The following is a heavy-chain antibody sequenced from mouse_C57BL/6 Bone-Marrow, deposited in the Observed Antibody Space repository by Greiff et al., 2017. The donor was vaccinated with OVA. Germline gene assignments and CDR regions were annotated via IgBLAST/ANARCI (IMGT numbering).Heavy chain of an antibody. V-gene: IGHV1-69*01. Sequence: QVQLQQPGAELVMPGASVKLSCKASGYTFTSYWMHWVKQRPGQGLEWIGEIDPSDSYTNYNQKFKGKSTLTVDKSSSTAYMQLSSLTSEDSAVYYCARGGGDLLWCYWGQVTTLTVSS. CDR2: IDPSDSYT. CDR3: ARGGGDLLWCY. D-gene: IGHD2-13*01. CDR1: GYTFTSYW. J-gene: IGHJ2*01.